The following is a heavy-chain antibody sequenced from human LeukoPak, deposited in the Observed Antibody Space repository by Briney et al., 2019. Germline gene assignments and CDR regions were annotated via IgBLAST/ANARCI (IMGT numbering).Heavy chain of an antibody. J-gene: IGHJ4*02. Sequence: SETLSLTCTVSGGSISSYYWSWIRQPPGKGLEWIGEINHSGSTNYNPSLKSRVTISVDTSKNQFSLKLSSVTAADTAVYYCARSTRGYSYGIFDYWGQGTLVTVSS. V-gene: IGHV4-34*01. CDR3: ARSTRGYSYGIFDY. CDR2: INHSGST. D-gene: IGHD5-18*01. CDR1: GGSISSYY.